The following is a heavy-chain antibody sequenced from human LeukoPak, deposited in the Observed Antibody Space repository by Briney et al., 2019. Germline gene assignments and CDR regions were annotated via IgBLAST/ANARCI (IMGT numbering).Heavy chain of an antibody. CDR3: ARELIAAAGSPFDY. V-gene: IGHV3-21*01. J-gene: IGHJ4*02. CDR2: ISSSSSYI. Sequence: GGSLRLSCAASGFTFSSYSMNWVRRAPGKGLEWVSSISSSSSYIYYADSVKGRFTISRDNAKNSLYLQMNSLRAEDTAVYYCARELIAAAGSPFDYWGQGTLVTVSS. CDR1: GFTFSSYS. D-gene: IGHD6-13*01.